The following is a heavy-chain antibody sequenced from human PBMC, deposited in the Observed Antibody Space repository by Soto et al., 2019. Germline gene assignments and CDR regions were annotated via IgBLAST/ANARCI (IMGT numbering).Heavy chain of an antibody. CDR3: ARDGGDGYNGVFWFDP. D-gene: IGHD2-8*01. CDR2: INAGNGDI. CDR1: GYTLSNYA. Sequence: ASVKVSCKASGYTLSNYAMHWVRQAPGQRLEWMGWINAGNGDIKYSQKFQGRVSITRGTSANTAYMELSSLRFEDTAVYYCARDGGDGYNGVFWFDPWGQGTLVTVSS. J-gene: IGHJ5*02. V-gene: IGHV1-3*01.